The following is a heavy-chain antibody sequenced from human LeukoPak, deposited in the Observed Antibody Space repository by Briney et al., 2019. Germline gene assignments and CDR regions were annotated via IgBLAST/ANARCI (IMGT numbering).Heavy chain of an antibody. CDR3: ARDGYNDFDY. CDR1: GFTFDDYA. CDR2: ISWNSGSI. V-gene: IGHV3-9*01. J-gene: IGHJ4*02. D-gene: IGHD5-24*01. Sequence: GRSLRLSCAASGFTFDDYAMHWVRQAPGKGLEWVSGISWNSGSIGYADSVKGRFTTSRDNAKNTLYLQMNSLRAEDTAVYYCARDGYNDFDYWGQGTLVTVSS.